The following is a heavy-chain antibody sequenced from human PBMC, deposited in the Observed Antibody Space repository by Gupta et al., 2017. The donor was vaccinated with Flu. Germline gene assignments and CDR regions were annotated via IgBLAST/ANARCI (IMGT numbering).Heavy chain of an antibody. J-gene: IGHJ4*02. V-gene: IGHV3-9*01. D-gene: IGHD3-16*01. CDR3: AKDKVLGGFDY. CDR2: ISWNSGSI. Sequence: WVRQAPGKGLEWVSGISWNSGSIGYADSVKGRFTISRDNAKNSLYLQMNSLRAEDTALYYCAKDKVLGGFDYWGQGTLVTVSS.